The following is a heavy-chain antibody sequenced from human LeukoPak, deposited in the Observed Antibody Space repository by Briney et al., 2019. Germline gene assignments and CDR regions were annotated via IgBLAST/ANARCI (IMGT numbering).Heavy chain of an antibody. Sequence: PSETLSLTCTVSGGSISSYYWSWIRQPAGKGLEWIGRIYTSGSTNYNPSLKSRVTMSVDTSKNQFSLKLSSVTAADTAVYYCARVPRITIFGVVTPYYFDYWGQGTLVTVSS. CDR2: IYTSGST. D-gene: IGHD3-3*01. J-gene: IGHJ4*02. V-gene: IGHV4-4*07. CDR1: GGSISSYY. CDR3: ARVPRITIFGVVTPYYFDY.